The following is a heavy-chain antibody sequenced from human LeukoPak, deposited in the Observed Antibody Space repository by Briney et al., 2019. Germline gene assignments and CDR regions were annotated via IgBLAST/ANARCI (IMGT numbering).Heavy chain of an antibody. CDR3: ARVLRYSSSWPDAFDI. J-gene: IGHJ3*02. V-gene: IGHV4-59*01. Sequence: SETLSLTCTVSGGSISSYYWSWIRQPPGKGLEWIGYIYYSRSTNYNPSLKSRVTISVDTSKNQFSLKLSSVTAADTAVYYCARVLRYSSSWPDAFDIWGQGTMVTVSS. CDR2: IYYSRST. D-gene: IGHD6-13*01. CDR1: GGSISSYY.